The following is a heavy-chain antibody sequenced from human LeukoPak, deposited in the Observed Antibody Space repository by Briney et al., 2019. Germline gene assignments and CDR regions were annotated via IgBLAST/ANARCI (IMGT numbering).Heavy chain of an antibody. CDR3: ARVGALESYYAFDS. CDR1: GGSISSSNW. Sequence: PSGTLSLTCAVSGGSISSSNWWTWVRQPPGKGLEWIGELYHSGSTNYNPPLKSRVTISVDTSRNQFSLKLTSLTAADTAVYYCARVGALESYYAFDSWGQGTLVTVSS. D-gene: IGHD3-10*01. CDR2: LYHSGST. V-gene: IGHV4-4*02. J-gene: IGHJ4*02.